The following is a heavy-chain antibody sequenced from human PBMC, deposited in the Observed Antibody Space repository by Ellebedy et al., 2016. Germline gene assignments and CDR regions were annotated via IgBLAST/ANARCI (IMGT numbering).Heavy chain of an antibody. D-gene: IGHD6-19*01. J-gene: IGHJ4*02. CDR2: IWYDGSNE. CDR3: AKDQWLGASYFDY. CDR1: GFTFSTYG. Sequence: GESLKISCAASGFTFSTYGMHWVRQAPGKALGWVAVIWYDGSNEYYADSVKGRFTISRDNSKNTLNLQMNSLRGEDTAVYYCAKDQWLGASYFDYWGQGTLVTVSS. V-gene: IGHV3-33*06.